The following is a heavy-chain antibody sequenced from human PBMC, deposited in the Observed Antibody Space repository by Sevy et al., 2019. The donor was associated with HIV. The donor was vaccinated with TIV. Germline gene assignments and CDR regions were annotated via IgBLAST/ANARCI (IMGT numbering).Heavy chain of an antibody. V-gene: IGHV5-51*01. D-gene: IGHD6-19*01. CDR1: AYTFTTHW. CDR3: ARLDSYSIGWSPRYYFDY. Sequence: GGSLRLSCKGSAYTFTTHWIGWVRQMPGKGLEWMGIMSPGDSDPRYSPSFQGQVTMSVDKSVSTAYLQWHSLETSDTAIYYCARLDSYSIGWSPRYYFDYWGQGTLVTVS. CDR2: MSPGDSDP. J-gene: IGHJ4*02.